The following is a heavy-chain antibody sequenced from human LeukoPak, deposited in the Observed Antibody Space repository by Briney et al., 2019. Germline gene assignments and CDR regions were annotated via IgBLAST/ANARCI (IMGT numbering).Heavy chain of an antibody. CDR1: GFTFSNAW. CDR2: ISGGGDNT. Sequence: GGSLRLSCAASGFTFSNAWMSWVRQAPGKGLEWVSVISGGGDNTHYADSVKGRFTISRDNSKNTLYLQMNSLRAEDTALYYCAKAAGGLSFDYWGRGTLVTVSS. D-gene: IGHD2-8*02. V-gene: IGHV3-23*01. CDR3: AKAAGGLSFDY. J-gene: IGHJ4*02.